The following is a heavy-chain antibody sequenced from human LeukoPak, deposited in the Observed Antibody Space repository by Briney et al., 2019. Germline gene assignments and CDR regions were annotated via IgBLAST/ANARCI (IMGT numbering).Heavy chain of an antibody. D-gene: IGHD5-24*01. V-gene: IGHV1-2*06. Sequence: AASVKVSCKASGYTFTGYYMHWVRQAPGQGLEWMGRINPNSGGTNYAQKFQGRVTMTRDTSISTAYMELSRLRSDDTAVYYCARGGGRVGYNQGRFDYWGQGTLVTVSS. J-gene: IGHJ4*02. CDR2: INPNSGGT. CDR1: GYTFTGYY. CDR3: ARGGGRVGYNQGRFDY.